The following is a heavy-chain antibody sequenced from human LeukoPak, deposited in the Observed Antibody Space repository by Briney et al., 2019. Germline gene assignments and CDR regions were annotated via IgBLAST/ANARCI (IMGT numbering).Heavy chain of an antibody. CDR1: GFTFSSYA. V-gene: IGHV3-23*01. Sequence: PGGSLRLSCAASGFTFSSYAMTWVRQAPGKGLEWVSLISAIGGNTYYADSVKGRFTISRDNSKTTLSLQMNSLRAEDTAVYYCAKDVRVGGGGMDVWGQGTPVTVSS. CDR2: ISAIGGNT. D-gene: IGHD1-26*01. CDR3: AKDVRVGGGGMDV. J-gene: IGHJ6*02.